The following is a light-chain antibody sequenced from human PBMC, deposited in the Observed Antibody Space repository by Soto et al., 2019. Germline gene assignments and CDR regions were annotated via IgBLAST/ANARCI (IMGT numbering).Light chain of an antibody. CDR2: EVN. CDR3: SSYGTSRV. Sequence: QSALTQPPSASGSPGQSVAISCTGTSSDVGGYNYVSWYQQHPGKAPKLIIYEVNKRPSGVPDRFSGSKSGNTASLTVSGLQAEDEADYYCSSYGTSRVFGGGTQLTVL. J-gene: IGLJ2*01. V-gene: IGLV2-8*01. CDR1: SSDVGGYNY.